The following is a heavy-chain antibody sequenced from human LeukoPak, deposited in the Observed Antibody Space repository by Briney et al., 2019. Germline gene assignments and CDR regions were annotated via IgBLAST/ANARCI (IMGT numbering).Heavy chain of an antibody. D-gene: IGHD6-13*01. CDR3: AKVGMYSSSWYSYYDYYYYGMDV. V-gene: IGHV3-23*01. J-gene: IGHJ6*02. Sequence: GGSLRLSCAASGFTFSSYAMSWVRQAPGKGLEWVSAISGSGGSTYYADSVKGRFTISRDKSKNTLYLQMNSLRAEDTAVYYCAKVGMYSSSWYSYYDYYYYGMDVWGQGTTVTVSS. CDR1: GFTFSSYA. CDR2: ISGSGGST.